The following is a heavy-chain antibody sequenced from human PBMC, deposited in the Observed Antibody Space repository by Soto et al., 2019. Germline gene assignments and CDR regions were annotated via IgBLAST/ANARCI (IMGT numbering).Heavy chain of an antibody. CDR2: ISGNAYGI. CDR1: GFTFSGFA. V-gene: IGHV3-23*01. D-gene: IGHD3-3*01. J-gene: IGHJ4*02. Sequence: EVQLLESGGGLVQPGGSLRLSCAASGFTFSGFAMTWVRQAPGKGLEWVSSISGNAYGIYYADSVKGRFTISRDNSKNTLYLQMSSLTAEDTAMNYCARPAYYDFWSGLEIWGQGSLVTVSS. CDR3: ARPAYYDFWSGLEI.